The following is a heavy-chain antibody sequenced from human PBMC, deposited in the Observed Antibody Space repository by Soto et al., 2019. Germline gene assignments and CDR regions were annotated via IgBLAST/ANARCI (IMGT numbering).Heavy chain of an antibody. CDR2: IIPIFGTA. V-gene: IGHV1-69*06. D-gene: IGHD6-19*01. J-gene: IGHJ6*02. CDR3: ARGERWRAEQCLGDDYYYYYGIDV. Sequence: SVKVSCKASGGTFSSYAISWVRQAPGQGLEWMGGIIPIFGTANYAQKFQGRVTITADKSTSTAYMELSGLRSEDKAVYYCARGERWRAEQCLGDDYYYYYGIDVCGQGTTVTVYS. CDR1: GGTFSSYA.